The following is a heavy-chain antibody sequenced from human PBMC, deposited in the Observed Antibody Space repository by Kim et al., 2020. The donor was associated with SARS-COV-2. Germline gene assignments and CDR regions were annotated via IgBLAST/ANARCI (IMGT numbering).Heavy chain of an antibody. D-gene: IGHD3-9*01. CDR2: INPNSGGT. CDR1: GYTFTGYY. J-gene: IGHJ5*02. Sequence: ASVKVSCKASGYTFTGYYMHWVRQAPGQGLEWMGWINPNSGGTNYAQKFQGRVTMTRDTSISTAYMELSRLRSDHTAVYYCATDILTGYENWFDPWGQGTLVTVSS. CDR3: ATDILTGYENWFDP. V-gene: IGHV1-2*02.